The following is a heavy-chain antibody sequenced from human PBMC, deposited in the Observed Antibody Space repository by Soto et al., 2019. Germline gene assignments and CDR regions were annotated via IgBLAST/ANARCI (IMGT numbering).Heavy chain of an antibody. J-gene: IGHJ6*02. CDR2: INSDGSST. V-gene: IGHV3-74*01. CDR1: GFTFSSYW. D-gene: IGHD3-10*01. CDR3: ARVLTMVRGVRPGGLDV. Sequence: GGSLRLSCAASGFTFSSYWMHWVRQAPGKGLVWVSRINSDGSSTSYADSVKGRFTISRDNAKNTLYQQMNSLRAEDTAVYYCARVLTMVRGVRPGGLDVWGQGTTVTVSS.